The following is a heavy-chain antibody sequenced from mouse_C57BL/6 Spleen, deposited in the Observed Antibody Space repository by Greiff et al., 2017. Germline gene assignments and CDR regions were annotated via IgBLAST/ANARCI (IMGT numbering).Heavy chain of an antibody. V-gene: IGHV5-9-1*02. Sequence: EVKLVESGEGLVQPGGSLKLSCAASGFTFSSYAMSWVRQTPEKRLEWVAYISGGGDYIYYADTVKGRFTISRDNARNTLYLQMSSLKSEDTAMYYCTRGGAMAMDDWGQGASVTVAS. CDR2: ISGGGDYI. J-gene: IGHJ4*01. CDR1: GFTFSSYA. CDR3: TRGGAMAMDD.